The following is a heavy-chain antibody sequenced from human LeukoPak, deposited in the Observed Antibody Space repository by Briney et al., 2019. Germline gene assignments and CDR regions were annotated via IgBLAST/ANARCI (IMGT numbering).Heavy chain of an antibody. CDR1: GFTVSSNY. D-gene: IGHD2-15*01. CDR3: ARRCGGSCFYAFDI. CDR2: IYSGGST. J-gene: IGHJ3*02. Sequence: GGPLRLSCAASGFTVSSNYMSWVRQAPGKGLEWVSVIYSGGSTYYADSVKGRFTIPRDNSKNTLYLQMNSLRAEDTAVYYCARRCGGSCFYAFDIWGQGTMVTVSS. V-gene: IGHV3-66*01.